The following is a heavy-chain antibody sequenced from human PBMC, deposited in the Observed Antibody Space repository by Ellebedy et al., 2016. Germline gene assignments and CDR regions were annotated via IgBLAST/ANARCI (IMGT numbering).Heavy chain of an antibody. CDR3: AREGLGWYGMGV. J-gene: IGHJ6*02. V-gene: IGHV3-48*02. D-gene: IGHD3-16*01. CDR1: GFTFSSYS. CDR2: SSSHTAST. Sequence: GGSLRLSXGASGFTFSSYSMNWVRQAPGKGLEWVSYSSSHTASTYYADSVKGRFTISRDNAKNSLYLQMNSLRDEDTAVYYCAREGLGWYGMGVWGQGTTVTVSS.